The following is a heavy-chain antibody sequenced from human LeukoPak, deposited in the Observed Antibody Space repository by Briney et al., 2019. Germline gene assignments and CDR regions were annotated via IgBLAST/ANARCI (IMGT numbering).Heavy chain of an antibody. CDR2: MNEDGSEK. CDR3: AKLSSEAATDY. D-gene: IGHD2-15*01. J-gene: IGHJ4*02. V-gene: IGHV3-7*03. CDR1: GFIFSSYW. Sequence: GGSLRLSCTASGFIFSSYWMTWVRQVPGKGLEWVANMNEDGSEKYYVGSVKGRFTISRDNAQNSLLQMNSLRAEDTAVYSCAKLSSEAATDYWGQGTLVTVSS.